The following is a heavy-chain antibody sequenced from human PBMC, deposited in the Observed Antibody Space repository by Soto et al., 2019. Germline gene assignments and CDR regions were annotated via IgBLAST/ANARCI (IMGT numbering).Heavy chain of an antibody. J-gene: IGHJ4*02. Sequence: PGGSLRLSCAASGLNFSILAMSWVRRAPGKGLEWVSTTGYSRLTTYYADSVKDRFTVSRDNSKNTLDLQMSSLRAEDTAVYYCATVHSTSRSFDYWGQGTLVTVSS. CDR2: TGYSRLTT. V-gene: IGHV3-23*01. CDR1: GLNFSILA. D-gene: IGHD6-6*01. CDR3: ATVHSTSRSFDY.